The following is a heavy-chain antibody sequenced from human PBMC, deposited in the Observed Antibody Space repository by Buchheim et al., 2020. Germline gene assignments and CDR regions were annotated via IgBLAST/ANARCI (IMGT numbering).Heavy chain of an antibody. D-gene: IGHD3-10*01. CDR3: ARGLVVGFYYGSAPLGY. V-gene: IGHV3-30*04. CDR1: GFTFTSYA. Sequence: QVQLVESGGGVVQPGRSLRLSCAASGFTFTSYAMHWVRQAPGKGLEWVALISSDGSQKYYADSVKGRFTISRDNSIKTLYLQMNSLRAEDTALYYCARGLVVGFYYGSAPLGYWGQGTL. CDR2: ISSDGSQK. J-gene: IGHJ4*02.